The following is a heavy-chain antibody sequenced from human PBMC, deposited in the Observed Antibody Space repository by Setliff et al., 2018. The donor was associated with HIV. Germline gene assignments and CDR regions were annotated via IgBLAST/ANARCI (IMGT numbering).Heavy chain of an antibody. V-gene: IGHV1-18*01. CDR2: ISGYNGNT. D-gene: IGHD6-25*01. Sequence: GASVKVSCKASGYTFNRYGISWVRQAPGQGLEWMGWISGYNGNTKYVQNLQGRVTMSTDTSTSTVYMELRSLGSEDTAVYYCARGAWYTSGWHSSRYMDVWGKGTTVTVSS. CDR3: ARGAWYTSGWHSSRYMDV. J-gene: IGHJ6*03. CDR1: GYTFNRYG.